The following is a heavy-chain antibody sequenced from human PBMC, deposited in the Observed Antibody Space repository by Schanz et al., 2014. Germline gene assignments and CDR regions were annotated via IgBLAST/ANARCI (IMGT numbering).Heavy chain of an antibody. CDR2: ISHSGGSK. CDR1: GFTFNSYA. Sequence: DVQLLESGGGLVQPGGSLRLSCAASGFTFNSYAMTWVRQAPGKGLEWVSRISHSGGSKYYADSVKGRFTISRDNSENTLYLQMNSLSADDTAVFDCAKGMGYCSGGTCDDYYYYGLDVWGQGTTVTVSS. J-gene: IGHJ6*02. CDR3: AKGMGYCSGGTCDDYYYYGLDV. D-gene: IGHD2-15*01. V-gene: IGHV3-23*01.